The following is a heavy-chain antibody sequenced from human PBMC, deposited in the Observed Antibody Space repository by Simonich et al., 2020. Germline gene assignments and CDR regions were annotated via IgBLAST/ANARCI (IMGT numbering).Heavy chain of an antibody. Sequence: EVQLVESGGGLVQPGGSLRLSCAASGFTFSSYWMHWVRQAPGKGLVWGSRIHRDGGSTSYADSVKGRFTISRDNAKNTLYLQTNSLRAEDTAVYYCAREAGDLWYFDLWGRGTLVTVSS. D-gene: IGHD7-27*01. CDR2: IHRDGGST. J-gene: IGHJ2*01. CDR3: AREAGDLWYFDL. CDR1: GFTFSSYW. V-gene: IGHV3-74*01.